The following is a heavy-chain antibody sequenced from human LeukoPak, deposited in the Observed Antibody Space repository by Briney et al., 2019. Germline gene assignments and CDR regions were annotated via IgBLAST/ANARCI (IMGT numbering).Heavy chain of an antibody. Sequence: GGSLRLSCAASGFTFSSYAMSWVRQAPGKGLEWVSAISGSGGSTYYADSVKGRFTISRDNSKNTLYLQMNSLRAEDTAVYYCAKLSRYFDWLLQPIGYWGQGTLVTVSS. CDR3: AKLSRYFDWLLQPIGY. CDR2: ISGSGGST. J-gene: IGHJ4*02. CDR1: GFTFSSYA. V-gene: IGHV3-23*01. D-gene: IGHD3-9*01.